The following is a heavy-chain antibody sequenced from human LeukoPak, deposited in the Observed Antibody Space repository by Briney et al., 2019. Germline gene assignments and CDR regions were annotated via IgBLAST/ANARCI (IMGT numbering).Heavy chain of an antibody. CDR1: GFTFSSYA. J-gene: IGHJ1*01. V-gene: IGHV3-30-3*01. Sequence: GGSLRLSCAASGFTFSSYAMHWVRQAPGKGLEWVAVISYDGSNKYYADSVKGRFTISRDNSKNTLYLQMNSLRAEDTAVYYCAKDPPYGSGSYYGVLAEYFQHWGQGTLVTVSS. D-gene: IGHD1-26*01. CDR2: ISYDGSNK. CDR3: AKDPPYGSGSYYGVLAEYFQH.